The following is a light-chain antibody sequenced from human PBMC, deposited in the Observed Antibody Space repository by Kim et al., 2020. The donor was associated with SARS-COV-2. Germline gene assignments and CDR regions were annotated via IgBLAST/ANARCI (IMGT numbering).Light chain of an antibody. J-gene: IGKJ1*01. V-gene: IGKV4-1*01. Sequence: ATINCKSSRSILSRTNNNNFLAWYQQKPGQPLKLLIYWASTRESGVPDRFSGSGSGTDFTLTISSLQAEDVAVYFCQQYYNARRTFGQGTKVDIK. CDR1: RSILSRTNNNNF. CDR2: WAS. CDR3: QQYYNARRT.